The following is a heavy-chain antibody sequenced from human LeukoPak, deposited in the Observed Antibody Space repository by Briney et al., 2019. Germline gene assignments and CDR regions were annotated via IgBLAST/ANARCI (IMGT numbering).Heavy chain of an antibody. J-gene: IGHJ5*02. CDR1: GGSISSYY. CDR3: ARHYSSGRTYNWFDP. CDR2: IYTSGST. Sequence: SETLSLTCTVSGGSISSYYWSWIRQPAGKGLEWIGRIYTSGSTNYNPSLKSRVTMSVDTSKNQFSLKLSSVTAADTAVYYCARHYSSGRTYNWFDPWGQGTLVTVSS. V-gene: IGHV4-4*07. D-gene: IGHD6-25*01.